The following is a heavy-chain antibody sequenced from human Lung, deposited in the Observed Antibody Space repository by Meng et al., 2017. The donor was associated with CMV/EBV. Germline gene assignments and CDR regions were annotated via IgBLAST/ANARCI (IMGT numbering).Heavy chain of an antibody. V-gene: IGHV3-23*01. CDR1: EFTFRSYA. CDR2: ITGSGGST. J-gene: IGHJ4*02. CDR3: AKAFSASWYREYYDY. Sequence: GESLKISCAASEFTFRSYAMSWVRQAPGRGLAWVSAITGSGGSTYYADSVKGRFTVSRDNYRNTLYLQMNSLRAEDTAVYYGAKAFSASWYREYYDYWGQGTLVTVSS. D-gene: IGHD6-13*01.